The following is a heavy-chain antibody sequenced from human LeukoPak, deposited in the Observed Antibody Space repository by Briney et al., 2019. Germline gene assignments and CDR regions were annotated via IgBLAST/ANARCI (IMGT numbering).Heavy chain of an antibody. J-gene: IGHJ5*02. CDR2: INHSGRT. D-gene: IGHD3-22*01. CDR1: GYSINFGHL. Sequence: SETLSLTCDVSGYSINFGHLWGWIRQPPGKRLEWIASINHSGRTYYTPSLKSRVTISVDTLKNQFSLKVTSVTAEDTAMYFCARESSAVAHTMMRDWLDPWGQGTLVTVSS. CDR3: ARESSAVAHTMMRDWLDP. V-gene: IGHV4-38-2*02.